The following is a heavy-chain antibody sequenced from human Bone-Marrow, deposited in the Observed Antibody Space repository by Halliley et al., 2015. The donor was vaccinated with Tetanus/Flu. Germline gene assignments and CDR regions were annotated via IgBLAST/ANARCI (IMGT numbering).Heavy chain of an antibody. CDR3: ARGLSYDNSGYYGMDYLDF. J-gene: IGHJ4*02. Sequence: YIYESGNTYYNPSLKSRATISVETSENQFSLKLTSVTTADTAVYYCARGLSYDNSGYYGMDYLDFWGRGTLVTVSS. D-gene: IGHD3-22*01. CDR2: IYESGNT. V-gene: IGHV4-31*02.